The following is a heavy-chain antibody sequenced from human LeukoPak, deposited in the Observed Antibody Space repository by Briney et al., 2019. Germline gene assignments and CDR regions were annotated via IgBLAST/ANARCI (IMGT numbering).Heavy chain of an antibody. CDR3: AKGGSYAPLDY. J-gene: IGHJ4*02. CDR2: ISDSGGDS. V-gene: IGHV3-23*01. CDR1: GFTFSSSA. D-gene: IGHD1-26*01. Sequence: GGSLRLSCTASGFTFSSSAMTWVRQAPGKGLEWVSAISDSGGDSIYTDSVKDRFTISRDNSKSTLYLQMNSLRAEDTAVYYCAKGGSYAPLDYWGQGTLVTVSS.